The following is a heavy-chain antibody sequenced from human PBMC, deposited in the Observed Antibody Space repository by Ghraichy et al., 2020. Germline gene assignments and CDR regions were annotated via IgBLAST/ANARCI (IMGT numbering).Heavy chain of an antibody. D-gene: IGHD4-11*01. Sequence: SETLSLTCTVSGGSISSSSYYWGWIRQPPGKGLEWIGSIYYSGSTYYNPSLKSRVTISVDTSKNQFSLKLSSVTAADTAVYYCAGKLDYSKGYYGMDVWGQGTTVTVSS. J-gene: IGHJ6*02. CDR2: IYYSGST. CDR3: AGKLDYSKGYYGMDV. V-gene: IGHV4-39*01. CDR1: GGSISSSSYY.